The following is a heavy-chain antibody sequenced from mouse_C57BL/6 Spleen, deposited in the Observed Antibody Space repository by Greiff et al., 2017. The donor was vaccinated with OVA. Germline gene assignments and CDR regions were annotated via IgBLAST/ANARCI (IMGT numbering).Heavy chain of an antibody. CDR1: GYTFTSYW. V-gene: IGHV1-64*01. Sequence: VQLQQPGAELVKPGASVKLSCKASGYTFTSYWMHWVKQRPGQGLEWIGMIHPNSGSTNYNEKFKSKATLTVDKSASTAYMQLSSMTSEDSAGNARARRDITTVGDWYFDVWGTGTTVTVSS. CDR3: ARRDITTVGDWYFDV. J-gene: IGHJ1*03. CDR2: IHPNSGST. D-gene: IGHD1-1*01.